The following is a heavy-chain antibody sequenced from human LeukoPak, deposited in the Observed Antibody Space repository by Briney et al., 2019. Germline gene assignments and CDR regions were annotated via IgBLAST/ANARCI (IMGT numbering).Heavy chain of an antibody. CDR1: GFTFSSYS. CDR2: ISSSSSTI. D-gene: IGHD3-22*01. V-gene: IGHV3-48*02. Sequence: GSLRLSCAASGFTFSSYSMNRVRQAPGKGLEWVSYISSSSSTIYYADSVKGRFTISRDNAKNSLYVQMNSLRDEDTAVYYCARDYYDSSGYYFGGYWGQGTLVTVSS. CDR3: ARDYYDSSGYYFGGY. J-gene: IGHJ4*02.